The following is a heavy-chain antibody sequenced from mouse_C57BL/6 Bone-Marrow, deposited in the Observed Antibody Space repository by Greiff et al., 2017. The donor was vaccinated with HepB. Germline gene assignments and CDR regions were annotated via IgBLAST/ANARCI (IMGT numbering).Heavy chain of an antibody. CDR3: ARSADGYPLVAY. Sequence: QVQLKESGAELVRPGTSVKMSCKASGYTFTNYWIGWAKQRPGHGLEWIGDIYPGGGYTNYNEKFKGKATLTADKSSSTAYMQFSSLTSEDSAIYYCARSADGYPLVAYWGQGTLVTVSA. J-gene: IGHJ3*01. CDR2: IYPGGGYT. V-gene: IGHV1-63*01. CDR1: GYTFTNYW. D-gene: IGHD2-3*01.